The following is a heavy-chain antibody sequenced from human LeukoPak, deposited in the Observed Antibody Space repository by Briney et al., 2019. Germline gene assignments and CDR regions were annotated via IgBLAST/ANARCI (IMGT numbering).Heavy chain of an antibody. CDR2: IGSSNTI. Sequence: GGSLRLSCAASGFTFSDYYMSWIRQAPGKGLEWLSYIGSSNTIYSADSVKGRFTISRDNAKNSLYLQMNSLRAEDTAVYYCARGSFLITFGGLIVWGQGTLVTVSS. D-gene: IGHD3-16*02. CDR3: ARGSFLITFGGLIV. J-gene: IGHJ4*02. V-gene: IGHV3-11*04. CDR1: GFTFSDYY.